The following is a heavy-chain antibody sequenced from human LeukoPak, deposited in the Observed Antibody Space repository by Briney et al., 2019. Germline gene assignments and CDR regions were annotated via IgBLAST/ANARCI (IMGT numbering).Heavy chain of an antibody. Sequence: PGRSLRLSCAASGFTFSNYGMHWVRQAPGKGLEWVAFIRYDGSDKYYADSVKGRLTISRDNSKKTLYLQMNSLRAEDTAVYYCAKEYAGSHYYYYYMDVWGKGTTVTVSS. V-gene: IGHV3-30*02. CDR3: AKEYAGSHYYYYYMDV. CDR1: GFTFSNYG. CDR2: IRYDGSDK. J-gene: IGHJ6*03.